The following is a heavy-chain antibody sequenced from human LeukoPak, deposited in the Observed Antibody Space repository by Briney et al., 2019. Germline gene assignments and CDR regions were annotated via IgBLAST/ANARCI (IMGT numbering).Heavy chain of an antibody. Sequence: GGSLRLSCAASGFTFSSYSMNWVHQAPGKGLEWVSSISSSSSFIYYADSVRGRFTISRDNAKNSLYLQMNSLRAEDTAVYYCARDAIAAAGFYYFDYWGQGTLVTVSS. CDR2: ISSSSSFI. CDR3: ARDAIAAAGFYYFDY. J-gene: IGHJ4*02. D-gene: IGHD6-13*01. V-gene: IGHV3-21*01. CDR1: GFTFSSYS.